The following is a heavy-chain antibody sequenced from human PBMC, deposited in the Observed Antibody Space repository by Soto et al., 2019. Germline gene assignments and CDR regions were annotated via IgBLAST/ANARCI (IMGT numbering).Heavy chain of an antibody. V-gene: IGHV1-69*01. CDR2: IIPIFGTA. J-gene: IGHJ5*02. D-gene: IGHD1-26*01. Sequence: QVQLVQSGAEVKKPGSSVKVSCKASGGTFSSYAISWVRQAPGQGLEWMGGIIPIFGTANYAQKFQGRVMITADESTSTVYMELSSLRSEDTAVYYCARDPGGTLAYSGSYYGGWFDPWGQGTLVTVSS. CDR1: GGTFSSYA. CDR3: ARDPGGTLAYSGSYYGGWFDP.